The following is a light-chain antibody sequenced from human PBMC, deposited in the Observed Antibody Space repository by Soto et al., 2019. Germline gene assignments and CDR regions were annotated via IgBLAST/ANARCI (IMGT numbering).Light chain of an antibody. CDR1: QSVSSN. CDR2: GAF. V-gene: IGKV3-15*01. CDR3: QQYNDWPLT. Sequence: EIVITQYPVTLSVSPGERATLSCRASQSVSSNLAWYRQKPGQAPSLLIYGAFTRATGIPARFSGTGSGTEFTLTISSLQSEDFALYYCQQYNDWPLTFGQGTKVDI. J-gene: IGKJ1*01.